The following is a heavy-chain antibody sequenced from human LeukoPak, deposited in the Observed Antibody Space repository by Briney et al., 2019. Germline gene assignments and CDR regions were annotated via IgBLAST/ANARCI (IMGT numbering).Heavy chain of an antibody. CDR3: ARCGKDGDYVQN. CDR1: GGSISSGGHY. J-gene: IGHJ4*02. V-gene: IGHV4-31*03. CDR2: IYYSGST. D-gene: IGHD4-17*01. Sequence: SQTLSLTCTVSGGSISSGGHYWSWFRQHPGKGLEWIGYIYYSGSTYYNPSLKSRVTISVDTSKNQFSLKLSSVTAADTAVYYCARCGKDGDYVQNWGQGTLVTVSS.